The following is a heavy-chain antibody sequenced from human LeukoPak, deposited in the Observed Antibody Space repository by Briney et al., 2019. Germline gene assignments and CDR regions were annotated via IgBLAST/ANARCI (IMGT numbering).Heavy chain of an antibody. J-gene: IGHJ4*02. CDR2: ISSGSNTI. Sequence: GGSLRLSCAASGFTFSSYEMSWVRQAPGKGLEWGSYISSGSNTIYYADSVKGRFTISRDNSKNTVYLQMNSLRAEDTALYYCAGISYSGTWPVGYWGQGTLVTVTA. V-gene: IGHV3-48*03. CDR1: GFTFSSYE. CDR3: AGISYSGTWPVGY. D-gene: IGHD6-6*01.